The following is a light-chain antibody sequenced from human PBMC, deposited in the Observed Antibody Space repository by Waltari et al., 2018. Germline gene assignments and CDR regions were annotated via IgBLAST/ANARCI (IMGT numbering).Light chain of an antibody. CDR3: CAYAGSDTFI. V-gene: IGLV2-23*01. J-gene: IGLJ6*01. Sequence: QSALTQPASMSGSPGQSITISCTGSSRDIGRYNLFSWFQQHPGQAPKLIIYDSTNRPSGVSDRFSASKSGSTASLTISGLQGEDEADYYCCAYAGSDTFIFGGGTQVTV. CDR2: DST. CDR1: SRDIGRYNL.